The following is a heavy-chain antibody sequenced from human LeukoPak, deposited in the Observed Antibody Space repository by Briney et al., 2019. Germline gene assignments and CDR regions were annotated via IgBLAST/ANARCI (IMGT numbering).Heavy chain of an antibody. CDR1: GFTFSSFG. CDR2: IKQEASEK. V-gene: IGHV3-7*01. CDR3: ARGARSFDY. Sequence: GGSLRLSCAASGFTFSSFGMHWVRQAPGKGLEWVANIKQEASEKYYVDSVKGRFTISRDNAKNSLYLQMSSLRVEDTAVYYCARGARSFDYWGQGTLVTVSS. J-gene: IGHJ4*02.